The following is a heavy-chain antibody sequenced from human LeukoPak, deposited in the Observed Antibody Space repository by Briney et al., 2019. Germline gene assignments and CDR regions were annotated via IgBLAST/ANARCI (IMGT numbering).Heavy chain of an antibody. CDR2: IYHSGST. J-gene: IGHJ6*03. CDR3: ARVDRNYYYYMDV. Sequence: PSETLSLTCAVSGYSISSGYYWGWIRQPPGKGLEWIGSIYHSGSTYYNPSLKSRVTISVDTSKNQFSLKLSSVTAADTAVYYCARVDRNYYYYMDVWGKGTTVTVSS. CDR1: GYSISSGYY. V-gene: IGHV4-38-2*01.